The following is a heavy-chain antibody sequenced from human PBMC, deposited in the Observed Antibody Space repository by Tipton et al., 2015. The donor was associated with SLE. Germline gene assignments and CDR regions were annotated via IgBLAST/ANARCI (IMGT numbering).Heavy chain of an antibody. CDR1: DESFSGHY. V-gene: IGHV4-34*01. J-gene: IGHJ4*02. D-gene: IGHD3-10*01. Sequence: TLSLTCAVSDESFSGHYWTWIRQPPGKGLEWIGEINHSGSTNYNPSLKSRVTISVDTSKNQFSLKLSSVTAADTAVYYCAREFGEWGDYWGQGTLVTVSS. CDR2: INHSGST. CDR3: AREFGEWGDY.